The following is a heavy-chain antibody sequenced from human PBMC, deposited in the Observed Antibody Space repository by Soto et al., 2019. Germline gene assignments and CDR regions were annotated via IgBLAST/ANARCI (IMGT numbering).Heavy chain of an antibody. Sequence: GGSLRLSCAASGFTFSSYAMSWVRQAPGKGLEWVSAISGSGGSTYYADSVKGRFTISRDNSKNTLYLQMNSLRAEDTAVYYYAKEVWFGELYYGTDAWGQGTTVTVSS. CDR1: GFTFSSYA. J-gene: IGHJ6*02. V-gene: IGHV3-23*01. CDR3: AKEVWFGELYYGTDA. CDR2: ISGSGGST. D-gene: IGHD3-10*01.